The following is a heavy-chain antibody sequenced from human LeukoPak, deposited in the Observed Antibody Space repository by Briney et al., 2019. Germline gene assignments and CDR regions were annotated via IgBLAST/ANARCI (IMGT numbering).Heavy chain of an antibody. D-gene: IGHD3-3*01. V-gene: IGHV3-66*01. J-gene: IGHJ6*02. CDR2: IYSGGST. Sequence: AGGSLRLSCAASGFTVSSNYMSWVRQAPGKGLEWVSIIYSGGSTYYADSVKGRFTISRDNSKNTLYLQMNSLRAEDTAVYYCARDRSGYGYGMDVWGQGTTVIVSS. CDR1: GFTVSSNY. CDR3: ARDRSGYGYGMDV.